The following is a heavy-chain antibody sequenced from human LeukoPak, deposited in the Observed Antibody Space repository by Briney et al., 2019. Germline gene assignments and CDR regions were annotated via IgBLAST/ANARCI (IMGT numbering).Heavy chain of an antibody. V-gene: IGHV3-21*01. J-gene: IGHJ6*03. Sequence: GGSLRLSCAASGFTFSSYSMNWVRQAPGKGLEWVSSISSSSSYIYYADSVKGRFTISRDNAKNSLYLQMNSLRAEDTAVYYCARGPPQIVVVPAATSRYYYMDVWGKGTTVTVSS. CDR2: ISSSSSYI. D-gene: IGHD2-2*01. CDR3: ARGPPQIVVVPAATSRYYYMDV. CDR1: GFTFSSYS.